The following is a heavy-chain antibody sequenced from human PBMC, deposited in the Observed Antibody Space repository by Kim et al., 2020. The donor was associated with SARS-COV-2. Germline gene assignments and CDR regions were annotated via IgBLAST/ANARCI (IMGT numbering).Heavy chain of an antibody. D-gene: IGHD3-22*01. CDR2: ISSSSSYI. V-gene: IGHV3-21*01. CDR1: GFTFSSYS. CDR3: ARDNGQYYYDSSGYIPIAFDI. J-gene: IGHJ3*02. Sequence: GGSLRLSCAASGFTFSSYSMNWVRQAPGKGLEWVSSISSSSSYIYYADSVKGRFTISRDNAKNSLYLQMNSLRAEDTAVYYCARDNGQYYYDSSGYIPIAFDIWGQGTMVTVSS.